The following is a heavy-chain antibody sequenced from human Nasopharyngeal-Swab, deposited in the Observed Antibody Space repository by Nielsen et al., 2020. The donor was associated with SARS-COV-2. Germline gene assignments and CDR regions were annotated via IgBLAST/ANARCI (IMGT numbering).Heavy chain of an antibody. Sequence: GESLKISWAASGFTFSSYAMSWVRQAPGKGLEWVSAISGSGGSTYYADSVKGRFTISRDNSKNTLYLQMNSLRAEDTAVYYCAKVRGVIPVDVWGQGTTVTVSS. J-gene: IGHJ6*02. CDR3: AKVRGVIPVDV. D-gene: IGHD3-10*01. CDR1: GFTFSSYA. V-gene: IGHV3-23*01. CDR2: ISGSGGST.